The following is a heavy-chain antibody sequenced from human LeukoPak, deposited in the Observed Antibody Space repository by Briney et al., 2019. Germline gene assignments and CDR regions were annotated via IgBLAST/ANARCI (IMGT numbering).Heavy chain of an antibody. CDR2: MYYSGNT. V-gene: IGHV4-39*01. Sequence: SETLSLTCTVSGDAITGSSYYWGWIRQSPGKGLEWIGSMYYSGNTYSNPSLESRVTMSADTSKNQFSLKLNSVSVADTAVYYCARQYFDRTGYYYFDYWGQGTLVIVSS. CDR1: GDAITGSSYY. CDR3: ARQYFDRTGYYYFDY. D-gene: IGHD3-22*01. J-gene: IGHJ4*02.